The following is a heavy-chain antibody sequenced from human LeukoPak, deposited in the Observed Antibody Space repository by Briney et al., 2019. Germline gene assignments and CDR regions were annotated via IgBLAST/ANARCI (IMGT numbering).Heavy chain of an antibody. CDR1: GYTFTVYY. CDR2: INTNSGGT. D-gene: IGHD5-18*01. J-gene: IGHJ4*02. V-gene: IGHV1-2*05. Sequence: ASVKVSSKASGYTFTVYYMYWGCPGPQQGVWWVGRINTNSGGTNYAQTFQGRVTMTRETTISTPCIEMCRVRSDRTGMYYYVRRRGYSYGSSFGYWGQGTLVTVSS. CDR3: VRRRGYSYGSSFGY.